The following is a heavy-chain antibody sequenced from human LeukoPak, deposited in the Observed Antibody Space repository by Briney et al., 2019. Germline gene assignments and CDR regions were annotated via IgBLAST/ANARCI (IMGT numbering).Heavy chain of an antibody. CDR2: INTDGSST. J-gene: IGHJ3*02. Sequence: GGSLRLSCAASGFIFSSYWMHWVRHAPGKGLAWVSRINTDGSSTSYADSVKGRFTISRDNAKNSLYLQMNSLRAEDTAVYYCARVGGSHHDAFDIWGQGTMVTVSS. CDR1: GFIFSSYW. CDR3: ARVGGSHHDAFDI. V-gene: IGHV3-74*01. D-gene: IGHD4-23*01.